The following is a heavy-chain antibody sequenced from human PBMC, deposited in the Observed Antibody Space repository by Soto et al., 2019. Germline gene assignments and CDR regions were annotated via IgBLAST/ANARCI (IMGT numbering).Heavy chain of an antibody. CDR2: IYHSGST. CDR1: GGSISSSNW. CDR3: ARSYSSSWYYYGMDV. Sequence: QVQLQESGPGLVKPSGTLSLTCAVSGGSISSSNWWSWVRQPPGKGLEWIGEIYHSGSTNYNPSLKRCVTIAVDKSKNLCSLKLRSVTAADTAVYYCARSYSSSWYYYGMDVWGQGTTVTVSS. J-gene: IGHJ6*02. D-gene: IGHD6-13*01. V-gene: IGHV4-4*02.